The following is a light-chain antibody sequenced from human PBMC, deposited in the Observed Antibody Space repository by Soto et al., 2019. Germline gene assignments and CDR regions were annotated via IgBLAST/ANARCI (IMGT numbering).Light chain of an antibody. CDR3: QQYYNFPWT. CDR2: KAS. CDR1: QSISTW. V-gene: IGKV1-5*03. J-gene: IGKJ1*01. Sequence: DIQMTQSPSTLSASVGDRVTITCRASQSISTWLAWYQQKPGKAPNLLLYKASNLEDGVPSRFSSSGSSPVFTLTFFSLHPDDFATYYCQQYYNFPWTFGQGTKVEIK.